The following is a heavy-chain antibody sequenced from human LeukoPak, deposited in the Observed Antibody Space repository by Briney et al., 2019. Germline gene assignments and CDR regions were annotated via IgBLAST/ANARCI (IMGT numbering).Heavy chain of an antibody. CDR2: ISGSGAST. CDR3: AEGGNYASQWYFDL. Sequence: PGGSLRLSCAASGFTFDSFAMGWVRQAPGKGPDWVSGISGSGASTYHADSVKGRFTISRDNLENTLYLHMNTLRAEDTAVYYCAEGGNYASQWYFDLWGRGTLVTVSS. J-gene: IGHJ2*01. CDR1: GFTFDSFA. D-gene: IGHD1-26*01. V-gene: IGHV3-23*01.